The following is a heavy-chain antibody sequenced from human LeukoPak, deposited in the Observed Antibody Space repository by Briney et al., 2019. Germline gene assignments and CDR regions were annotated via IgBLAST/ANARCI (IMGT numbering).Heavy chain of an antibody. CDR2: ISATGGGT. J-gene: IGHJ5*02. CDR3: ARRGQP. CDR1: GFTFSSYA. Sequence: GGSLRLSCAASGFTFSSYAMNWVRQAPGKGLEWVSVISATGGGTYYADSVKGRFTISRDNSKNTLYLQMNSLRAEDTAVYYCARRGQPWGQGTLVTVSS. V-gene: IGHV3-23*01.